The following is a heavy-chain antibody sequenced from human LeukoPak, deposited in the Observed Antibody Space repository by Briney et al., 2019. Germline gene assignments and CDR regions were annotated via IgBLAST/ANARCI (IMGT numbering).Heavy chain of an antibody. J-gene: IGHJ4*02. V-gene: IGHV1-69*04. CDR2: IIPIFGIA. Sequence: SVKVSCKASGGTFSSYAISWVRQAPGQGLEWMGRIIPIFGIANYAQKFQGRVTITADKSTSTAYMELGSLRSEDTAVYYCARVRYYDSSGYTSQLDYWGQGTLVTVSS. D-gene: IGHD3-22*01. CDR3: ARVRYYDSSGYTSQLDY. CDR1: GGTFSSYA.